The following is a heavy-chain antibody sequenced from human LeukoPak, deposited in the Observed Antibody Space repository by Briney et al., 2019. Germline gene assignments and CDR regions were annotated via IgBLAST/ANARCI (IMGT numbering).Heavy chain of an antibody. CDR2: ISAYNGNT. CDR3: ARDLQQLEPGDALDI. Sequence: GASVKVSCKASGYTFTSYGISWVRQAPGQGLEWMGWISAYNGNTNYAQKLQGRVTMTTDTSTSTAYMELRSLRSDDTAVYYCARDLQQLEPGDALDIWGQGTMVTVSS. J-gene: IGHJ3*02. CDR1: GYTFTSYG. V-gene: IGHV1-18*01. D-gene: IGHD6-13*01.